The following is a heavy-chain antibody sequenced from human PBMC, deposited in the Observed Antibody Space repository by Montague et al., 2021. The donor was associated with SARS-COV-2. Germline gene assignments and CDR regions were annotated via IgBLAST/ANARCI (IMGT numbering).Heavy chain of an antibody. V-gene: IGHV3-9*01. J-gene: IGHJ4*02. D-gene: IGHD3-22*01. CDR2: ISWNSGSI. CDR1: GFIFEDYA. Sequence: SLRLSCSASGFIFEDYAMHWVRQAPGKGLEWVSGISWNSGSIAYXDSVKGLFTISRENAKNSLYLQMSSLRPEDTALYYCAKDGGHSSGYYYEGGFDSWGQGTPVTVSS. CDR3: AKDGGHSSGYYYEGGFDS.